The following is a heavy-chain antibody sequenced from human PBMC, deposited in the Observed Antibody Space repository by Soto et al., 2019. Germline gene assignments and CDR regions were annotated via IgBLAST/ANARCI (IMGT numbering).Heavy chain of an antibody. CDR3: ARGGEMATRSFDY. D-gene: IGHD3-10*01. J-gene: IGHJ4*02. CDR2: IYYSGNT. Sequence: SETLSLTCTVSGDSISSGDYYWSWIRQPPGKGLEWIGCIYYSGNTYYNPSLKRRFSISVDTSKNQFSLKLSSVTAADTAVYYCARGGEMATRSFDYWGQGTLVTVSS. CDR1: GDSISSGDYY. V-gene: IGHV4-30-4*01.